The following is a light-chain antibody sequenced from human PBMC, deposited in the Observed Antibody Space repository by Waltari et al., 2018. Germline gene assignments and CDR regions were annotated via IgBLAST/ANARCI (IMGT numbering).Light chain of an antibody. J-gene: IGKJ1*01. CDR3: QQSYSTPET. CDR2: AAS. CDR1: QSISSN. Sequence: DIQMTQSPSSLSASVVDRVTITCRASQSISSNLNWYQQKPGKAPKLLIYAASSLQSGVPSRFSGSGSGTDFTLTISSLQPEDFATYYCQQSYSTPETFGQGTKVEIK. V-gene: IGKV1-39*01.